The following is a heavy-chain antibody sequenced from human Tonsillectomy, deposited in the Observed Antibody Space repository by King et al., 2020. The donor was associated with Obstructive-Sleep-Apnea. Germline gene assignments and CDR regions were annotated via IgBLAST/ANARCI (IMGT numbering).Heavy chain of an antibody. CDR3: AKEGVPAANYYYYGMDV. Sequence: VQLVESGGGLVQPGRSLRLSCAAAGFTFDDYAMHWVRQAPGKGLEWGSGISWNSGSIGYADSVKGRFTISRDNAKNSLYLQMNSLRPEDTALYYCAKEGVPAANYYYYGMDVWRQGTTVTVSS. CDR1: GFTFDDYA. D-gene: IGHD2-2*01. CDR2: ISWNSGSI. V-gene: IGHV3-9*01. J-gene: IGHJ6*02.